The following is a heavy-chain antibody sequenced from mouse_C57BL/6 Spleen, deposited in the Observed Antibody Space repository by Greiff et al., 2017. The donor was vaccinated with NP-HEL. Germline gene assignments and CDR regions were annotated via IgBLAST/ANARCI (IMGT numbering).Heavy chain of an antibody. J-gene: IGHJ4*01. Sequence: QVQLQQPGAELVKPGASVKLSCKASGYTFTSYWMHWVKQRPGQGLEWIGLIHPNSGSTNYNEKFKSKATLTVAKSSSTAYMQLSSLTSEDSAVYYCARHYSSMDYWGQGTSVTVSS. CDR3: ARHYSSMDY. V-gene: IGHV1-64*01. CDR2: IHPNSGST. D-gene: IGHD1-1*02. CDR1: GYTFTSYW.